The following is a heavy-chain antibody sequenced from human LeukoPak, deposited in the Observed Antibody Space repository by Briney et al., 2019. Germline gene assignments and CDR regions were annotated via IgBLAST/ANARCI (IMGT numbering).Heavy chain of an antibody. CDR3: ARGRSWGESGFDY. CDR1: GDSVSNNSAA. Sequence: SQTLSLTCAISGDSVSNNSAAWNWIRPSPSRGLEWLGRTYYRSKWYNGYAVSVASRITISPDTSKNQFSLQLKSVTPDDTAVYYCARGRSWGESGFDYWGQGTLVTVSS. D-gene: IGHD6-13*01. V-gene: IGHV6-1*01. J-gene: IGHJ4*02. CDR2: TYYRSKWYN.